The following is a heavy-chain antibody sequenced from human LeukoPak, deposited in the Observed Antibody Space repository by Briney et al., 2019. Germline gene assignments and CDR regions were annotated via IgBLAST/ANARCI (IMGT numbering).Heavy chain of an antibody. CDR3: ARDYCSSISCMDA. Sequence: PGGSLRLSCAASGFTFSRYGVHWVRPAPGKGLEWVAVIGSDGNNKEHGDSVKGRFTISRDNSKNTLYLQMNSLRAEDTAMYYCARDYCSSISCMDAWGQGTTVTVSS. D-gene: IGHD2-2*01. V-gene: IGHV3-33*01. CDR1: GFTFSRYG. CDR2: IGSDGNNK. J-gene: IGHJ6*02.